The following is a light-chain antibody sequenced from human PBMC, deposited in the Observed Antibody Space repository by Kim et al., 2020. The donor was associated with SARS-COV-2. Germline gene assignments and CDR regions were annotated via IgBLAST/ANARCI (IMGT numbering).Light chain of an antibody. J-gene: IGLJ2*01. CDR2: QDS. Sequence: SYELTQPPSVSVSPGQTASITCSGDKLGDKYVCWYQQKPGHSPVLVIYQDSKRPSGIPERFSGSNSGNTATLTISGTQAMDEAYYYCQAWDSSTGVVFGGGTQLTVL. CDR1: KLGDKY. V-gene: IGLV3-1*01. CDR3: QAWDSSTGVV.